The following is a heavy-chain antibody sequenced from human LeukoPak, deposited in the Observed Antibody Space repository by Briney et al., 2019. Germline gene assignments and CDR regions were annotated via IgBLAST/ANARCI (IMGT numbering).Heavy chain of an antibody. V-gene: IGHV3-21*01. CDR2: ISSSSSYI. CDR1: GFTFSSYS. D-gene: IGHD6-19*01. Sequence: GGSLRLSCAASGFTFSSYSMNWVRQAPGKGLEWVSSISSSSSYIYYADSVKGRFTISRDSAKNSLYLQMNSLRAEGTAVYYCARIAVSSDGNWGQGTLVTVSS. CDR3: ARIAVSSDGN. J-gene: IGHJ4*02.